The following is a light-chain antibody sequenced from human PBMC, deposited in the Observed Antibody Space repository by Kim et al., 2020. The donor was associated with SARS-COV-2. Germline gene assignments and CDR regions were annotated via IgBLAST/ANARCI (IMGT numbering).Light chain of an antibody. V-gene: IGKV1-39*01. CDR2: GAS. Sequence: ASVGDRVTITCRASQSVSTYLNWYQQKPGKAPKLLIYGASGLQSGVPSRFSGSGSGTDFTLTINSLQPEDFAIYYCQQSYNTPWTFGQGTKVDIK. CDR3: QQSYNTPWT. CDR1: QSVSTY. J-gene: IGKJ1*01.